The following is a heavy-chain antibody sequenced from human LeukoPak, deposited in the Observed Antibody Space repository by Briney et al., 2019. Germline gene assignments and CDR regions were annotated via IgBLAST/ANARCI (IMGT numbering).Heavy chain of an antibody. CDR3: ARPYYYDSRIDP. J-gene: IGHJ5*02. V-gene: IGHV4-30-4*08. CDR1: GGSISSGGYY. Sequence: SQTLSLTCTVSGGSISSGGYYWSWIRQPPGKGLEGIGYFYYSGSTYYNPSLKSRVTISVDTSKNQFSLKLSSVTAADTAVYYCARPYYYDSRIDPWGQGTLVTVSS. CDR2: FYYSGST. D-gene: IGHD3-22*01.